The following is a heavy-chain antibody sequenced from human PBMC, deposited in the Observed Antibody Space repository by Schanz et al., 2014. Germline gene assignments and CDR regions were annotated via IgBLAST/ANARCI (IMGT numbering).Heavy chain of an antibody. D-gene: IGHD6-25*01. Sequence: DVHLLESGGGLVQPGGSLRLSCAASEFTFSTDAMSWVRQAPGKGLEWLSVISASGGDTYYADSVKGRFTISRDNSKNTLYLQMNSLRAEDTAVYYCAKVRYSSGWRGDYCDEWGQGTLVTVAA. J-gene: IGHJ4*02. CDR3: AKVRYSSGWRGDYCDE. V-gene: IGHV3-23*01. CDR1: EFTFSTDA. CDR2: ISASGGDT.